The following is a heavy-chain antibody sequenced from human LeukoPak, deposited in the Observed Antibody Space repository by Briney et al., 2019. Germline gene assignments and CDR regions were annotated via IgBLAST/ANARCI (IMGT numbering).Heavy chain of an antibody. D-gene: IGHD6-13*01. CDR1: GYTFTSYY. CDR2: INPSGGST. V-gene: IGHV1-46*01. Sequence: ASVKVSCKASGYTFTSYYIHWVRQAPGQVLEWMGIINPSGGSTSYAQKFQGRVTLTRDTSTSTVYMELSSLRSEDSALYYCARRSSRWYGNYFFDYWGQGTLVTVSS. J-gene: IGHJ4*02. CDR3: ARRSSRWYGNYFFDY.